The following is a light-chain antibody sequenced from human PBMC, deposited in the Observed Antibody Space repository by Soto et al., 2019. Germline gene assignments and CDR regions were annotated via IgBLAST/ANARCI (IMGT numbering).Light chain of an antibody. Sequence: DFQMTQSPSSLSASVGDRVTITCRATQSIKNFLNWYQQKPGRAPKLLISDVSTLQRGVPSRFSGPGSGTHFTFIISSLQAEDVGTYYCQQSDNLPLTFGQGTRLDIK. CDR3: QQSDNLPLT. CDR2: DVS. J-gene: IGKJ5*01. V-gene: IGKV1-33*01. CDR1: QSIKNF.